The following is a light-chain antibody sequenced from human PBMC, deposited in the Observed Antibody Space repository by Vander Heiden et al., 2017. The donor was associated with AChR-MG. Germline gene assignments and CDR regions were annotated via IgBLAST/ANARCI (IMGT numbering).Light chain of an antibody. Sequence: ELVMTQSPATLSVSPGERATLPCRASQSVSSNLAWYQQKPGQAPRLLIYGASTRATGIPASFSGSGSGTEFTLTISSLQSEDFAVYYCQQYNNWHLTFGGGTKVEIK. CDR1: QSVSSN. CDR3: QQYNNWHLT. V-gene: IGKV3-15*01. J-gene: IGKJ4*01. CDR2: GAS.